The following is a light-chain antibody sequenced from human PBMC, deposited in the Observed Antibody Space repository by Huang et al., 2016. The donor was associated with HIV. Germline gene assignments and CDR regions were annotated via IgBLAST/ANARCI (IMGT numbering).Light chain of an antibody. V-gene: IGKV3-15*01. J-gene: IGKJ1*01. CDR2: GAS. Sequence: EIVLTQSPGTLSLSPGETATLSCRASQGITGNLAWYQQRLGQPPRLLIYGASTRAPNSPGRFSGSGSGTDFTLTITSLRSEDSAVCYCQQYNAWPSTWTFGQGTRMEIK. CDR1: QGITGN. CDR3: QQYNAWPSTWT.